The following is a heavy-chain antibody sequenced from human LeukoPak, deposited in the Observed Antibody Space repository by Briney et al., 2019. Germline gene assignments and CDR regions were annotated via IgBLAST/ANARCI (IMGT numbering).Heavy chain of an antibody. Sequence: GGSLRLSCAASGFTFSSYAMSWVRQAPGKGLEWVSAISGSGGSTYNADSVKGRFTISRDNSKNTLYLLMNSLRAEDTAVYYCAKDGGGSAYFQHWGQGTLVTVSS. D-gene: IGHD2-15*01. V-gene: IGHV3-23*01. CDR1: GFTFSSYA. J-gene: IGHJ1*01. CDR3: AKDGGGSAYFQH. CDR2: ISGSGGST.